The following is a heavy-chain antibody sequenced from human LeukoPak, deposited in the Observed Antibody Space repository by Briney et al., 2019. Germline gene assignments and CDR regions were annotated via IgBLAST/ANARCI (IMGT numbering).Heavy chain of an antibody. CDR1: GGTFSSYA. CDR3: ARTTITMVRGVILGAFDY. CDR2: IIPILGIA. Sequence: SVKVSRKASGGTFSSYAISWVRQAPGQGLEWMGRIIPILGIANYAQKFQGRVTITADKSTSTAYMELSSLRSEDTAVYYCARTTITMVRGVILGAFDYWGQGTLVTVSS. V-gene: IGHV1-69*04. J-gene: IGHJ4*02. D-gene: IGHD3-10*01.